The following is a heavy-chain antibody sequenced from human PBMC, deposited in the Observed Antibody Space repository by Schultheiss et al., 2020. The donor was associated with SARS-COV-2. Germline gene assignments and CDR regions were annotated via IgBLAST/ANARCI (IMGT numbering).Heavy chain of an antibody. CDR2: IWYDGSNK. CDR1: GFTVSSNY. J-gene: IGHJ3*02. D-gene: IGHD3-3*01. Sequence: GGSLRLSCAASGFTVSSNYMSWVRQAPGKGLEWVAVIWYDGSNKYYADSVKGRFTISRDNSKNTLYLQMNSLRAEDTAVYYCAKVFRWSLEFDAFDIWGQGTTVTVSS. CDR3: AKVFRWSLEFDAFDI. V-gene: IGHV3-30*02.